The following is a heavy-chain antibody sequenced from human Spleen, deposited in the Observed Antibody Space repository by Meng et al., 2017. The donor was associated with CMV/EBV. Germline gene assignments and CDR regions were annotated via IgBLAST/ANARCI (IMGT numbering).Heavy chain of an antibody. CDR1: YA. CDR3: AREGIRYCSSTSCYTRGWFDP. J-gene: IGHJ5*02. V-gene: IGHV1-69*05. Sequence: YAISWVRQAPGQGLEWMGGIIPIFGTANYAQKFQGRVTITTDESTSTAYMELSSLRFEDTAVYYCAREGIRYCSSTSCYTRGWFDPWGQGTLVTVSS. D-gene: IGHD2-2*02. CDR2: IIPIFGTA.